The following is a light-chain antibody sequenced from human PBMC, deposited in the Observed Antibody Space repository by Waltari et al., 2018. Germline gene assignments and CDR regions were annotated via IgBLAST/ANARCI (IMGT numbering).Light chain of an antibody. Sequence: SYELTQPSSVSVSPGQTAKITCSGDVLTKQYDRWFQQKPGQAPVLMIYKESERPSRIPARFSGSSSGATVTLTITGAQVEDEADYYCYSSTDNSGIFGGGTTLTVL. CDR3: YSSTDNSGI. J-gene: IGLJ2*01. CDR2: KES. CDR1: VLTKQY. V-gene: IGLV3-27*01.